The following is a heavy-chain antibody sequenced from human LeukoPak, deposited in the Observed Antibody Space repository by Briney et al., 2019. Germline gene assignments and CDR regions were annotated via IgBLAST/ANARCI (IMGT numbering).Heavy chain of an antibody. CDR1: GFTFSDYC. V-gene: IGHV3-11*01. CDR3: ARDLDYYESVGYYGY. D-gene: IGHD3-22*01. Sequence: PGGSLRLSCAASGFTFSDYCMAWIRRAPGKGLEWVSYIKSSGSPIYYADSVKGRFTISRDNAKNSLYLQMNSLRAEDTAVYYCARDLDYYESVGYYGYWGQGTLVTVSS. J-gene: IGHJ4*02. CDR2: IKSSGSPI.